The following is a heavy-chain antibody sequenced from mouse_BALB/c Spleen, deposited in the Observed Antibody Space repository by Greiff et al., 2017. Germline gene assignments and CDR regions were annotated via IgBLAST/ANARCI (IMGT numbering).Heavy chain of an antibody. Sequence: VQLQQSGPGLVKPSQSLSLTCTVTGYSITSDYAWNWIRQFPGNKLEWMGYISYSGSTSYNPSLKSRISITRDTSKNQFFLQLNSVTTEDTATYYCARNYGSSDYYAMDYWGQGTSVTVSS. CDR1: GYSITSDYA. CDR3: ARNYGSSDYYAMDY. J-gene: IGHJ4*01. D-gene: IGHD1-1*01. CDR2: ISYSGST. V-gene: IGHV3-2*02.